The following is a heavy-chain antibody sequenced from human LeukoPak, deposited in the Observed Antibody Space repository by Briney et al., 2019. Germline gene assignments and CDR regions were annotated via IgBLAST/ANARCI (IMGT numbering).Heavy chain of an antibody. CDR3: ARAKSVRGYSYGYGRYFDY. D-gene: IGHD5-18*01. CDR2: INHSGST. CDR1: GVSFSGYY. V-gene: IGHV4-34*01. Sequence: KPSETLSLTCSVYGVSFSGYYWSWIRQPPGEGLEWIGEINHSGSTNYNPSLKSPVTISIDTSKNQFSLKVSSVTAADTAVYYCARAKSVRGYSYGYGRYFDYWGQGTLVTVSS. J-gene: IGHJ4*02.